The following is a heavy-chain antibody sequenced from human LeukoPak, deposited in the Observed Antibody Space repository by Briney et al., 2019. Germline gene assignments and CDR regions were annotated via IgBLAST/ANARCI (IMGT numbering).Heavy chain of an antibody. Sequence: ASVKVSCKASGYTFTGYYMHWVRQAPGQGLEWMGWINPNSGGTNYAQKFQGRVTMTRDTSISTAYMELSRLRSDDTAVYYCARSIVVVPANWFDPWGQGTLVTVSS. J-gene: IGHJ5*02. CDR3: ARSIVVVPANWFDP. CDR2: INPNSGGT. CDR1: GYTFTGYY. D-gene: IGHD2-2*01. V-gene: IGHV1-2*02.